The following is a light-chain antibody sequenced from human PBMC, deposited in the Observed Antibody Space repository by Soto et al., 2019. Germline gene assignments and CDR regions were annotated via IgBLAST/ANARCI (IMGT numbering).Light chain of an antibody. J-gene: IGKJ3*01. V-gene: IGKV3-15*01. Sequence: EIVMTQSPATLSVSPGERATLSCRASQSVSSNLAWYQQKPGQAPRLLIYGASNRATGIPARFSCSGSGTEFTLTISSPQSEDVAVSYCQQYNNWPTFGPGTKVDIK. CDR1: QSVSSN. CDR2: GAS. CDR3: QQYNNWPT.